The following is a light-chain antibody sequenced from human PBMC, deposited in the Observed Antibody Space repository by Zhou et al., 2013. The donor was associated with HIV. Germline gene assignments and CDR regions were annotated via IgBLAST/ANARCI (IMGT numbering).Light chain of an antibody. Sequence: IQLTQSPSSLSASIGDRVTITCRASQDIVTYVAWYQQTPGTAPRALIYDASTLQTGVSSRFSGSGSGTEFTLSISGLQREDFAIYYCQQLNSFPLTFGQGTRLEI. J-gene: IGKJ5*01. CDR1: QDIVTY. CDR2: DAS. CDR3: QQLNSFPLT. V-gene: IGKV1-9*01.